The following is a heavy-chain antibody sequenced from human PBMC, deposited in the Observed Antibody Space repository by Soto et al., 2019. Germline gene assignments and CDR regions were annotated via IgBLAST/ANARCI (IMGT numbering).Heavy chain of an antibody. J-gene: IGHJ6*02. CDR3: ARLAPYCSSTSCRPGYYYGMDV. D-gene: IGHD2-2*01. V-gene: IGHV5-51*01. CDR1: GYSFTSYW. CDR2: IYPGDSDT. Sequence: GESLKISCKGSGYSFTSYWIGWVRQRPGKGLELMGIIYPGDSDTRYSPSFQGQVTISADKSISTAYLQWSSLKASDTAMYYCARLAPYCSSTSCRPGYYYGMDVWGQGTTVTVSS.